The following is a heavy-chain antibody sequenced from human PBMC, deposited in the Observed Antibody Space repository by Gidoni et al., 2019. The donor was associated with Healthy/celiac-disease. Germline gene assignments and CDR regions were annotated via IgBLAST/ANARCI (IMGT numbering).Heavy chain of an antibody. V-gene: IGHV4-39*01. Sequence: QLQLQESGPGLVKPSETLSLTCTVSGGSISSSRYYWGWIRQPPGKGLEWIGSIYYSGSTYYNPSLKSRVTISVDTSKNQFSLKLSSVTAADTAVYYCARRPVEMATISAYYFDYWGQGTLVTVSS. D-gene: IGHD5-12*01. CDR2: IYYSGST. CDR1: GGSISSSRYY. J-gene: IGHJ4*02. CDR3: ARRPVEMATISAYYFDY.